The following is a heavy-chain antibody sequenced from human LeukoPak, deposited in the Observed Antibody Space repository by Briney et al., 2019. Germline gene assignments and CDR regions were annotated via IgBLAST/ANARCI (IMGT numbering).Heavy chain of an antibody. CDR3: ARVGDHYHWYFDL. D-gene: IGHD3-10*01. CDR2: LYSGGTT. V-gene: IGHV3-53*01. J-gene: IGHJ2*01. Sequence: GGSLTLSCEASGFTVSTNYMNWVRQAPGKGLERVSILYSGGTTYYADSVKGRFTVSRDSSKNTLYLHINSLRAEDTAVYYCARVGDHYHWYFDLWGRGALVTASS. CDR1: GFTVSTNY.